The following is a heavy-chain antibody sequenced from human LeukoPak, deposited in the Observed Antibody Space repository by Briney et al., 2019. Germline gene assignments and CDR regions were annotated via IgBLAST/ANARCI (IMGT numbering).Heavy chain of an antibody. V-gene: IGHV1-18*01. CDR1: GCTFTSYG. J-gene: IGHJ5*02. D-gene: IGHD3-22*01. Sequence: ASVKVSCKASGCTFTSYGISWVRQAPGQGLEWMGWISAYNGNTNYAQKLQGRVTMTTDTSTSTAYMELRSLRSDDTAVYYCARDERITMIVATNWFDPWGQGTLVTVSS. CDR2: ISAYNGNT. CDR3: ARDERITMIVATNWFDP.